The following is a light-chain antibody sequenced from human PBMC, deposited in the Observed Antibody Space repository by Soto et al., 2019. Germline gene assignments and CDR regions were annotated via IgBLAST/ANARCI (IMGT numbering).Light chain of an antibody. CDR2: EVS. CDR1: SSDVGGYNF. CDR3: FSYRSTGILL. J-gene: IGLJ2*01. Sequence: QSALTQPASVSGSPGQSITISCIGTSSDVGGYNFVSWYQQHPGKAPKLMIYEVSNRPSGVSTHFSGSKSGNTASLTISGLQAEDEADYYCFSYRSTGILLFGGGTKLTVL. V-gene: IGLV2-14*01.